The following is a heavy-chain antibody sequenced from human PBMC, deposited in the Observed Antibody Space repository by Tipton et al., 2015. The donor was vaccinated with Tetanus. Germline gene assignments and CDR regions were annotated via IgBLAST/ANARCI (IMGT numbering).Heavy chain of an antibody. CDR2: MNSDGSYI. V-gene: IGHV3-74*01. CDR1: GFTFSAYW. Sequence: GSLRLSCAASGFTFSAYWMHWVRQAPGKGLVWVSRMNSDGSYIAYADSVKGRFTISRDNSKNTVYLQMNSLRDEDTAVYYCAKDPASRGWFDPWGQGTLVSVSS. CDR3: AKDPASRGWFDP. J-gene: IGHJ5*02.